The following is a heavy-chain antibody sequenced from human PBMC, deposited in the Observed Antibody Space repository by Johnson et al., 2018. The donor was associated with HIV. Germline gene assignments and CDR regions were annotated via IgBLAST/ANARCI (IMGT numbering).Heavy chain of an antibody. D-gene: IGHD4-17*01. CDR1: GFTVSSNE. V-gene: IGHV3-38-3*01. Sequence: VQLVESRGVLVQPGGSLRLSCAASGFTVSSNEMSWVRQAPGKGLEWVSSISGGSTYFADSRKGRFTISRDNSKNSLHLQMSSRRAEDTAVYYCAKGNGDDRGDAFVIWGQGTMVTVSS. CDR2: ISGGST. J-gene: IGHJ3*02. CDR3: AKGNGDDRGDAFVI.